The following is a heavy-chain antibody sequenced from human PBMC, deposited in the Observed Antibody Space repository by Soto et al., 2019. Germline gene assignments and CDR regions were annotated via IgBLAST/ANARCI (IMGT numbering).Heavy chain of an antibody. CDR3: ARQNVGVVVAATRFDY. CDR1: GGSISSYY. V-gene: IGHV4-59*08. D-gene: IGHD2-15*01. Sequence: SETLSLTCTVSGGSISSYYWSWIRQPPGKGLEWIGYIYYSGSTNYNPSLKSRVTISVDTSKNQFSLKLSSVTAADTAVYYCARQNVGVVVAATRFDYWGQGTLVTVSS. J-gene: IGHJ4*02. CDR2: IYYSGST.